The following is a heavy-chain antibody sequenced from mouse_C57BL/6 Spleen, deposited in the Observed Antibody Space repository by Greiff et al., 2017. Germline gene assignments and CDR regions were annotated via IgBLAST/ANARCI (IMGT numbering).Heavy chain of an antibody. CDR2: IDPNSGGT. D-gene: IGHD1-1*01. Sequence: QVQLQQPGAELVKPGASVKLSCKASGYTFTSYWMHWVKQRPGRGLEWIGRIDPNSGGTKYNEKFKSKATLTVDKPSSTAFMQLSSLTSEGSAVYYCARALFITTAAFDYWGQGTTLTVSS. CDR1: GYTFTSYW. J-gene: IGHJ2*01. CDR3: ARALFITTAAFDY. V-gene: IGHV1-72*01.